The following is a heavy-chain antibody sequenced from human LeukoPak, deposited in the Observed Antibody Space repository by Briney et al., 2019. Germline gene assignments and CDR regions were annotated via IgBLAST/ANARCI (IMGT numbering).Heavy chain of an antibody. D-gene: IGHD2-15*01. CDR1: GYTFIAYY. CDR2: VNPASGGT. CDR3: ARAGAVVDNWFDP. J-gene: IGHJ5*02. V-gene: IGHV1-2*02. Sequence: ASVKVSCKASGYTFIAYYLHWVRQAPGQGLEWMGWVNPASGGTKYAQKFQGRVTMTRDTSISTAYMELSELTSDDTAVYYCARAGAVVDNWFDPWGQGTLVTVSS.